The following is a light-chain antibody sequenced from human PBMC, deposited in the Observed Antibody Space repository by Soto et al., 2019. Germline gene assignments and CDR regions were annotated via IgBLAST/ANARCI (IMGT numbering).Light chain of an antibody. CDR2: GNS. CDR3: QSYDSSLSGSV. J-gene: IGLJ1*01. V-gene: IGLV1-40*01. CDR1: SSNIGAGYY. Sequence: QSCLTQPPSVSWAPGQRVTISCTGNSSNIGAGYYVHWYQQLPGTAPKLLIFGNSNRPSGVPDRFSGSKSGTSASLAITGLQAEDEADYFCQSYDSSLSGSVFGPGTKVTVL.